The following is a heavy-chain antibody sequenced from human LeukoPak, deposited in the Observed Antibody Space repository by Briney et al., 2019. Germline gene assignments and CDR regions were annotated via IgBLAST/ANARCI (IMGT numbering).Heavy chain of an antibody. D-gene: IGHD1-26*01. J-gene: IGHJ4*02. V-gene: IGHV4-34*01. CDR1: GGSFSGYY. CDR2: INHSGST. Sequence: SETPSLTCAVYGGSFSGYYWSWIRQPPGKGLEWIGEINHSGSTNYNPSLKSRVTISVDTSKNQFSLKLSSVTAADTAVYYCAREMWEESSANYYFDYWGQGTLVTVSS. CDR3: AREMWEESSANYYFDY.